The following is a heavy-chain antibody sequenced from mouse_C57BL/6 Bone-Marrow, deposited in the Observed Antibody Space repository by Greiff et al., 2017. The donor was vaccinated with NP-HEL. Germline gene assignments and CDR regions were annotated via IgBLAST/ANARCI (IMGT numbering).Heavy chain of an antibody. CDR3: ARKGWLLSWFAY. CDR1: GYTFTSYG. J-gene: IGHJ3*01. CDR2: IYPRSGNT. Sequence: QVHVKQSGAELARPGASVKLSCKASGYTFTSYGISWVKQRTGQGLEWIGEIYPRSGNTYYNEKFKGKATLTADKSSSTAYMELRSLTSEDSAVYFCARKGWLLSWFAYWGQGTLVTVSA. V-gene: IGHV1-81*01. D-gene: IGHD2-3*01.